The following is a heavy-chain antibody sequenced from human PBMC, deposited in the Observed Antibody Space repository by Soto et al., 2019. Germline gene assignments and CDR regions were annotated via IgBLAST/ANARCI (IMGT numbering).Heavy chain of an antibody. V-gene: IGHV4-4*07. CDR2: IFSSGST. CDR3: AREGSYSAYNFAHGIQLWSFDF. Sequence: SETLSLTCTVSGGSINTFYWSWVRQPAGKGLEWIGRIFSSGSTSFNPSLESRVAMSVDTSKNHFSLSLSSVTAADMAVYYCAREGSYSAYNFAHGIQLWSFDFWGQGALVTVSS. J-gene: IGHJ4*02. CDR1: GGSINTFY. D-gene: IGHD5-12*01.